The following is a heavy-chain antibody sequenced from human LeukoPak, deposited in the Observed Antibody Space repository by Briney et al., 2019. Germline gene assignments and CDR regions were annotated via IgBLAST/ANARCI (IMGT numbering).Heavy chain of an antibody. D-gene: IGHD3-9*01. CDR1: GYIFTSYH. Sequence: ASVKVSCKASGYIFTSYHIHWVRQAPGQGLEWMGGIIPIFGTANYAQKFQGRVTITADKSTSTAYMELSSLRSEDTAVYYCARGGGELRYFDWLPHYYYYYMDVWGKGTTVTVSS. CDR2: IIPIFGTA. J-gene: IGHJ6*03. V-gene: IGHV1-69*06. CDR3: ARGGGELRYFDWLPHYYYYYMDV.